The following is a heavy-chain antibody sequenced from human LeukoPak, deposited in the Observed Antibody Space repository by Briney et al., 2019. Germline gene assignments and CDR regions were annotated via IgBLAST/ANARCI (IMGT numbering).Heavy chain of an antibody. D-gene: IGHD6-13*01. CDR3: ARTGVSEAGSNWFDP. Sequence: PSETLSLTCTVSGGSISSYYWSWIRQPPGKGLEWIGYIYYSGSTNYNPSLKSRVTISVDTSKNQFSLELSSVTAADTAVYYCARTGVSEAGSNWFDPWGQGTLVTVSS. J-gene: IGHJ5*02. CDR1: GGSISSYY. CDR2: IYYSGST. V-gene: IGHV4-59*01.